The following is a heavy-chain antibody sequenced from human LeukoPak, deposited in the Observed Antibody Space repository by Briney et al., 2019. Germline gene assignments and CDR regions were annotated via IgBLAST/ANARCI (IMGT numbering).Heavy chain of an antibody. V-gene: IGHV1-2*02. D-gene: IGHD2-2*01. CDR2: INPNSGGT. CDR1: GYTFTGYY. Sequence: ASVKVSCKASGYTFTGYYMHWVRQAPGQGLEWMGWINPNSGGTNYAQKFQGRVTMTRDTSISTAYMELSRLRSDDTAVYYCARVPRRIVVVPAVFDYWGQGTLVTVSS. CDR3: ARVPRRIVVVPAVFDY. J-gene: IGHJ4*02.